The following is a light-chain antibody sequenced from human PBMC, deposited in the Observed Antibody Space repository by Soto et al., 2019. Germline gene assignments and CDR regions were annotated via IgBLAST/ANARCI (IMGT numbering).Light chain of an antibody. CDR2: GAS. CDR3: QQYNNWHPIT. Sequence: EIVLTQSPATLSLSPGERATLSCRASQSVSSYLAWYQQKPGQAPRLIIYGASTRANGIPARFSGSGSGTEFTLTLSSLQSEDFAVYYCQQYNNWHPITFGQGTRLEIK. J-gene: IGKJ5*01. CDR1: QSVSSY. V-gene: IGKV3D-15*01.